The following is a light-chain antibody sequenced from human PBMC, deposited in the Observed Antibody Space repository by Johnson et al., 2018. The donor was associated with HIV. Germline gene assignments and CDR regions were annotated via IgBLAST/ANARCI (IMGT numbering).Light chain of an antibody. CDR2: ESN. V-gene: IGLV1-51*02. CDR1: SFNIGINF. CDR3: GTWDSSLSAYV. Sequence: QSVLTQPPSVSAAPGQRVTISCSGSSFNIGINFVSWYQQVPGTAPKLLICESNKRPSGIPNRFSGSKSDASATLAITGLQTGDEADYYCGTWDSSLSAYVFGTGTKVTVL. J-gene: IGLJ1*01.